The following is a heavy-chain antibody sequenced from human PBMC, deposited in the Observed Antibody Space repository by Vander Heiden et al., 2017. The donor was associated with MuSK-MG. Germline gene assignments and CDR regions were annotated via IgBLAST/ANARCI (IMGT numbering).Heavy chain of an antibody. Sequence: EVQLVESGGGVVQPGGSLRLSCAASGFTFSRSWMHWVRQAPGKGVVWGSRISSEGNNTKYADSVTGRFTISRDNAKNTLYLQMNSLRAEDTAVYSCARYDSGSLALWGQGTLVTVSS. CDR3: ARYDSGSLAL. V-gene: IGHV3-74*01. CDR1: GFTFSRSW. CDR2: ISSEGNNT. D-gene: IGHD3-10*01. J-gene: IGHJ4*02.